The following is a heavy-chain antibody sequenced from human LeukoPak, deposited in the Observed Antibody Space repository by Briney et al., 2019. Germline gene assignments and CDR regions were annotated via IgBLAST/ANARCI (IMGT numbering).Heavy chain of an antibody. J-gene: IGHJ4*02. CDR3: ARGDGSGSFDY. Sequence: GASVKVSCKASGYTFTGYYMHWVRQATGQGLEWMGWMNPNSGNTGYAQKFQGRVTMTGNTSISTAYMELSSLRSEDAAVYYCARGDGSGSFDYWGQGTLVTVSS. V-gene: IGHV1-8*02. CDR1: GYTFTGYY. D-gene: IGHD3-10*01. CDR2: MNPNSGNT.